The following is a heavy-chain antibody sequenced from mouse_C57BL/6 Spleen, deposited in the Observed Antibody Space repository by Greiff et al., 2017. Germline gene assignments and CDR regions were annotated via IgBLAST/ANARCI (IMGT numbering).Heavy chain of an antibody. CDR2: ISDGGSYT. V-gene: IGHV5-4*01. Sequence: EVMLVESGGGLVKPGGSLKLSCAASGFTFSSYAMSWVRQTPEKRLAWVATISDGGSYTYYPDNVKGRFTISRDNAKNNLYLQMSHLKSEDTAMYYCAREDYYGSMDYWGQGTSVTVSS. J-gene: IGHJ4*01. CDR3: AREDYYGSMDY. D-gene: IGHD1-1*01. CDR1: GFTFSSYA.